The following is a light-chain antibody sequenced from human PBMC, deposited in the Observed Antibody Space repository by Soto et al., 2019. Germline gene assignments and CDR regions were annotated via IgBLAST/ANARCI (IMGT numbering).Light chain of an antibody. J-gene: IGKJ4*01. Sequence: DIQMTQSPSSLSASVGDRVTITCQASQDISNYLNWYQQKPGKAPKLLIYDASNLETGVPSRFXXXXXXXXXXXXXSXLQPEDIATYYCQQYDNLPLTFGGGTKVEIK. CDR2: DAS. CDR1: QDISNY. CDR3: QQYDNLPLT. V-gene: IGKV1-33*01.